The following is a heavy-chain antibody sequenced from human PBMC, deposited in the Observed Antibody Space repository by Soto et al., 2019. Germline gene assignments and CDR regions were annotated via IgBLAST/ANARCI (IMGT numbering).Heavy chain of an antibody. V-gene: IGHV3-21*01. CDR3: ARDHLRTNRYFDY. CDR1: GFTFSSYS. CDR2: ISSSSSYI. J-gene: IGHJ4*02. Sequence: PGGSLRLSCAASGFTFSSYSMNWVRQAPGKGLEWVSSISSSSSYIYYADSVKGRFTISRDNAKNSLYLQMNSLRAEDTAVYYCARDHLRTNRYFDYWGQGTLVTVSS.